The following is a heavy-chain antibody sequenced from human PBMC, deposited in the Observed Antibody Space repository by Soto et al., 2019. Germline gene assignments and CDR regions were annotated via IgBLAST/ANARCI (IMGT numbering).Heavy chain of an antibody. V-gene: IGHV1-69*04. CDR3: AGDPDSHYNDSHASSYP. CDR1: GGTFSTYT. CDR2: IIPIIGII. D-gene: IGHD3-22*01. Sequence: SVTVSCKASGGTFSTYTITWVRQAPGQGLEWMGRIIPIIGIINYAQKFQGRVTITADKFTGTAYMELTRLRSDDTAVYYCAGDPDSHYNDSHASSYPWGQGTLVTVS. J-gene: IGHJ5*02.